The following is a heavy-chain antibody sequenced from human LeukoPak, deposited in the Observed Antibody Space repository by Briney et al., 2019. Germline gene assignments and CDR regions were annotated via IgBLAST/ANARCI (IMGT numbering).Heavy chain of an antibody. V-gene: IGHV4-30-4*01. CDR1: GGSISGGDYS. Sequence: QSSETLSLTCTVSGGSISGGDYSWSWIRQPPGKGLEWIGYIYYSGSAYYNPSLNSRLTISVDTSKNQFSLKLSSLTAADTALYYCARGLNTFDYWGQGTLVTVSS. J-gene: IGHJ4*02. CDR3: ARGLNTFDY. CDR2: IYYSGSA.